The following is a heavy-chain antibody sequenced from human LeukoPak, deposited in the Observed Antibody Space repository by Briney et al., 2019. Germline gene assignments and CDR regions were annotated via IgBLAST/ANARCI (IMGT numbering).Heavy chain of an antibody. CDR1: GGSITEYY. CDR2: IFYTGNT. J-gene: IGHJ4*02. D-gene: IGHD5-24*01. V-gene: IGHV4-59*01. CDR3: ARVFRRDGYFDY. Sequence: SETLSLTCTVSGGSITEYYWSWIRQPPGKGLEWIGYIFYTGNTNYNPSLKSRVTISVDASKNQFSLQLSSETAADTALYYCARVFRRDGYFDYWGQGTLVTVSS.